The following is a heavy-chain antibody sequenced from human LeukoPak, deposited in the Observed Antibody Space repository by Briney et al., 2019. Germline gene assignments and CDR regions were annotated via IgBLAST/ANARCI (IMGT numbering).Heavy chain of an antibody. CDR3: ARSKNGYCSSTSCTYYYYMDV. Sequence: GGSLRLSCAASGFTFSSYGMHWVRQAPGKGLEWVAIIRYDGSNKYYADSVKGRFTISRNNSKNTLYLKLNTLRTEDTAVYYSARSKNGYCSSTSCTYYYYMDVWGTGTTVTVSS. CDR2: IRYDGSNK. CDR1: GFTFSSYG. V-gene: IGHV3-30*02. J-gene: IGHJ6*03. D-gene: IGHD2-2*01.